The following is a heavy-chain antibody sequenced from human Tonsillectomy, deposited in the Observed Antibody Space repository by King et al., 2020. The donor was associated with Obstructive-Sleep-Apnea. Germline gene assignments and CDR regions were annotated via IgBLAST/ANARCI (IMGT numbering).Heavy chain of an antibody. CDR1: GFSLSTSGVG. J-gene: IGHJ3*02. Sequence: TLKEAGPTLVKPTQTLTLTCTFSGFSLSTSGVGVGCIRRPPRKDLEWLALIYWDVDKRYSPALKSRLTRTKDTSKNQVVFTMTNMDPVDTATYYCAHRARGDAFDIWGQGTMVTVSS. V-gene: IGHV2-5*02. CDR3: AHRARGDAFDI. CDR2: IYWDVDK. D-gene: IGHD3-10*01.